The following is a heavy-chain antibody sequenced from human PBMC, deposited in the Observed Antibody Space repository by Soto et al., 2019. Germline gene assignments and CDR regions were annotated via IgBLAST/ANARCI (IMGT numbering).Heavy chain of an antibody. D-gene: IGHD6-25*01. Sequence: SETLSLTCSASGGSITSSSHFWGWVRQPPGKGLEWIGTIYFTGNTYYTPSLKSRLTMSIDTSKDEYSLRLNSVTAADTAVYYCAGQTFTIAAASYGRSNWFDPWGPGTLVTVSS. V-gene: IGHV4-39*01. CDR2: IYFTGNT. CDR3: AGQTFTIAAASYGRSNWFDP. CDR1: GGSITSSSHF. J-gene: IGHJ5*02.